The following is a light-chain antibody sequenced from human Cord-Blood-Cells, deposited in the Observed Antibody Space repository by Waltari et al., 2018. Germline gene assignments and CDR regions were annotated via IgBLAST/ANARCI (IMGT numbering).Light chain of an antibody. J-gene: IGKJ1*01. CDR2: WAS. CDR3: QQYYSTPWT. V-gene: IGKV4-1*01. Sequence: DIVMTQSSDSLAASLGERATINCKSSQSVLYISNNKNYLAWYQQKPGQPPKLLIYWASTRESGVPDRFSGSGSGTDFTLTISSLQAEDVAVYYCQQYYSTPWTFGQGTKVEIK. CDR1: QSVLYISNNKNY.